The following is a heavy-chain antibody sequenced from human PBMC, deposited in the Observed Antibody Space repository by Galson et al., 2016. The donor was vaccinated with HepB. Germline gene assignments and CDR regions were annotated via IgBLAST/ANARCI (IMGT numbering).Heavy chain of an antibody. D-gene: IGHD3-16*01. Sequence: SLRLSCAASGFTFSTYNMNWVRQAPGKGLEWVSSISRGSGYIYYADSVKGRFTISRDNAKNSLYLQMNSLRAEDTAVYYCCVETAIDYVFDYWGQGTLVTVSS. J-gene: IGHJ4*02. CDR1: GFTFSTYN. CDR3: CVETAIDYVFDY. CDR2: ISRGSGYI. V-gene: IGHV3-21*01.